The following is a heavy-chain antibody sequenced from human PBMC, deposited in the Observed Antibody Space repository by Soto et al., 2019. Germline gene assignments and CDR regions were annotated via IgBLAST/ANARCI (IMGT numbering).Heavy chain of an antibody. CDR1: GFSFISYE. J-gene: IGHJ4*02. V-gene: IGHV3-48*03. CDR3: ATNGYKDT. Sequence: GGSLRLSCAASGFSFISYEMNWVRQAPGKGLEWVSSISKSGDTIYYEESVRGRFTISRDNAKNSLFLQMNRLRAEDTAFYFCATNGYKDTWGQG. D-gene: IGHD3-10*01. CDR2: ISKSGDTI.